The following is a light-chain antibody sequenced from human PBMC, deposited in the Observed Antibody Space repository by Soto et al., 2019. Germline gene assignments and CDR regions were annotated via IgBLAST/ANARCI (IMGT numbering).Light chain of an antibody. V-gene: IGKV1-33*01. J-gene: IGKJ5*01. Sequence: DIQMTQSPSSLSASVGDRVTITCQASQDISNYLNWYQQKPGKAPKLLIYDASNLETGVPSRFSGSGSGTDFTFTISSLQPEDIATYYCQQCDNLPRAFGQGTQLEIK. CDR3: QQCDNLPRA. CDR2: DAS. CDR1: QDISNY.